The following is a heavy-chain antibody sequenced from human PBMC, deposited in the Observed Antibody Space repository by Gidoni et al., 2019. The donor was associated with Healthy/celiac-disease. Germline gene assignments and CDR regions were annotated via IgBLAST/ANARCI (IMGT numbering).Heavy chain of an antibody. Sequence: QVQLVASGGGVVQPGRSLRLSCAASGFTFSSYGMHWVRQAPGKGLEWVAVISYDGSNKYYADSVKGRFTISRDNSKNTLYQQMNSLRAEDTAVYYCAKDRHGDYGLDYWGQGTLVTVSS. CDR1: GFTFSSYG. CDR3: AKDRHGDYGLDY. J-gene: IGHJ4*02. V-gene: IGHV3-30*18. CDR2: ISYDGSNK. D-gene: IGHD4-17*01.